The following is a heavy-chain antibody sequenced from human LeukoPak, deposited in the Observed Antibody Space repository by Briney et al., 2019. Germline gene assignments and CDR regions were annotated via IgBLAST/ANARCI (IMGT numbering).Heavy chain of an antibody. V-gene: IGHV1-2*04. CDR1: GYTFTGYY. J-gene: IGHJ6*02. CDR2: INPNSGGT. Sequence: ASVKVSCKASGYTFTGYYMHWVRQAPGQGLEWMEWINPNSGGTNYAQKFQGWVTMTRDTSISTAYMELSRLRSDDTAVYYCATSIAPSYYYGMDVWGQGTTVTVSS. CDR3: ATSIAPSYYYGMDV. D-gene: IGHD6-6*01.